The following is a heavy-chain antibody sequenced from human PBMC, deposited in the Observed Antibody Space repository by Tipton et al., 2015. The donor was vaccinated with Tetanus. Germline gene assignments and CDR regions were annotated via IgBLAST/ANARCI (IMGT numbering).Heavy chain of an antibody. Sequence: TASGFTFSSYGMHWVRQAPGKGLEWVAVIWYDGSNKYYADSVKGRFTISRDNSKNTLYLQMNSLRAEDTAVYYCARGGPSSGSDYWGQGTLVTVSS. CDR2: IWYDGSNK. V-gene: IGHV3-33*01. J-gene: IGHJ4*02. D-gene: IGHD6-19*01. CDR3: ARGGPSSGSDY. CDR1: GFTFSSYG.